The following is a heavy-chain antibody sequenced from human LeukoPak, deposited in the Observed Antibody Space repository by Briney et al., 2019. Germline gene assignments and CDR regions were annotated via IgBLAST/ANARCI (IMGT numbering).Heavy chain of an antibody. J-gene: IGHJ4*02. CDR2: ISADNGNT. CDR3: ARTAGRTFDY. CDR1: GYTLSNHA. V-gene: IGHV1-18*04. Sequence: ASVKVSCKGSGYTLSNHAFSWVRQAPGQGLEWMGWISADNGNTNHAQKFQGRVSLTTDTSTSTAYMELRSLRSDDTAVYYCARTAGRTFDYWGQGTLVTVSS. D-gene: IGHD6-6*01.